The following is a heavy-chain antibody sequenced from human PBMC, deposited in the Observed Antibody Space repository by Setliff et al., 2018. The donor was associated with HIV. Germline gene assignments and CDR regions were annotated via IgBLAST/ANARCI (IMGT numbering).Heavy chain of an antibody. J-gene: IGHJ6*03. CDR3: ARDGGGPGDYYYYYMDV. CDR2: INPKSGGT. CDR1: GYTFTDYY. D-gene: IGHD3-16*01. V-gene: IGHV1-2*02. Sequence: GASVKVSCKASGYTFTDYYMHWVRQAPGQGLEWMGWINPKSGGTKYALKFQGRVTMTRDTSISTAYMELSRLSSDDTAVYYCARDGGGPGDYYYYYMDVWAKGTTVTVSS.